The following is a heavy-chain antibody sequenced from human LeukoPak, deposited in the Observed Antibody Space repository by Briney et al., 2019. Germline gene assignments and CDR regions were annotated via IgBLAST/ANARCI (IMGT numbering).Heavy chain of an antibody. CDR2: IYYSGST. CDR1: DNSISRYY. V-gene: IGHV4-59*08. J-gene: IGHJ2*01. D-gene: IGHD3-16*01. Sequence: SETLSLTCTVSDNSISRYYWSWIRQPPGKGLEWIGYIYYSGSTNYNPSLKSRVTISVDTSKNQFSLKLSSVTAADTAVYYCARHAYGSNWYLDLWGRGTLVTVSS. CDR3: ARHAYGSNWYLDL.